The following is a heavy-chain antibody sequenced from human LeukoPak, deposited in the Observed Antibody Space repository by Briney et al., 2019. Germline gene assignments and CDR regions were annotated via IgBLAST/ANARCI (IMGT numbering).Heavy chain of an antibody. J-gene: IGHJ4*02. V-gene: IGHV1-18*01. Sequence: ASVKVSCXASGYTFTSYGISWVRQAPGQGLEWMGWISAYNGNTNYAQKLQGRVTMTTDTSTSTAYMELRSLRSDDTAVYYCARDRGYYYDSSGSGTAFFDYWGQRTLVTVSS. CDR3: ARDRGYYYDSSGSGTAFFDY. D-gene: IGHD3-22*01. CDR2: ISAYNGNT. CDR1: GYTFTSYG.